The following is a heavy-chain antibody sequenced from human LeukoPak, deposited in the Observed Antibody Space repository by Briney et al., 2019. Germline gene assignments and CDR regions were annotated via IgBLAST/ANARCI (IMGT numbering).Heavy chain of an antibody. D-gene: IGHD3-10*01. J-gene: IGHJ4*02. CDR3: AREQAGAFDY. V-gene: IGHV3-21*01. CDR2: ISSSSSYI. Sequence: GGSLRLSCAASGFAFSSYGMHWVRQAPGKGLEWVSSISSSSSYIYYADSVKGRFTISRDNAKNSLYLQMNSLRAEDTAVYYCAREQAGAFDYWGQGTLVTVSS. CDR1: GFAFSSYG.